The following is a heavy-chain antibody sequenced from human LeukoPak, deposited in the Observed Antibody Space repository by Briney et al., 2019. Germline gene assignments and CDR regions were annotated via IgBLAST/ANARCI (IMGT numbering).Heavy chain of an antibody. CDR3: ARSQGYCSGGSCYRRKTLLWGWDV. CDR1: GGSFSGYY. J-gene: IGHJ6*02. D-gene: IGHD2-15*01. V-gene: IGHV4-34*01. Sequence: SETLSLTCAVYGGSFSGYYWSWIRQPPGKGLEWIGEINHSGSTNFNPSLKSRVTISLDTSKNQFSLKLSSVTAADTAVYYCARSQGYCSGGSCYRRKTLLWGWDVWGQGTTVTVSS. CDR2: INHSGST.